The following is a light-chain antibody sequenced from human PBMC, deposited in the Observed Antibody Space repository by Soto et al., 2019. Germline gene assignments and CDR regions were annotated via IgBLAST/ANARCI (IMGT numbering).Light chain of an antibody. CDR2: EVN. CDR3: SSYTSTNYVI. J-gene: IGLJ2*01. V-gene: IGLV2-8*01. CDR1: SSDVGGYNY. Sequence: QSVLTQPPSASGSPGQSVTISCTGTSSDVGGYNYVSWYQQHPGKAPKLMIFEVNKRPSGVPDRFSASKSGNTASLTISGLQAEDEGDYYCSSYTSTNYVIFGGGTKVTVL.